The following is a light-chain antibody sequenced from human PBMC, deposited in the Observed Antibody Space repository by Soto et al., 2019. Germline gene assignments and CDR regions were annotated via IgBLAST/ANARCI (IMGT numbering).Light chain of an antibody. CDR1: SEDIGAYDY. J-gene: IGLJ1*01. Sequence: QSVLTQPASVSASPGQSIFISCTGTSEDIGAYDYVSWYQQHPGKAPKLILYAVNDRPSGVSSRFSGSKSGNTASLTISGVXPDDEADYYWSSYRSSDTLEVFGTGTKVTVL. V-gene: IGLV2-14*01. CDR2: AVN. CDR3: SSYRSSDTLEV.